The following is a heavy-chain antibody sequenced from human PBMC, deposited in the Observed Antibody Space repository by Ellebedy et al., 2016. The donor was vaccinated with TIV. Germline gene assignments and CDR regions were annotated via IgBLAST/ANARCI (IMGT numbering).Heavy chain of an antibody. D-gene: IGHD3-16*01. J-gene: IGHJ3*02. CDR1: GCSIISRTYY. CDR2: MSYSGST. CDR3: ARDIRREICPHCVFDI. Sequence: MPGGSLRLSCTVSGCSIISRTYYWAWIPQPPGMGLDWIGRMSYSGSTYYNPSLKSRFTISVDTSKNQFSLNLSSVTAADTAVYYCARDIRREICPHCVFDIWGQGTMVTVSS. V-gene: IGHV4-39*07.